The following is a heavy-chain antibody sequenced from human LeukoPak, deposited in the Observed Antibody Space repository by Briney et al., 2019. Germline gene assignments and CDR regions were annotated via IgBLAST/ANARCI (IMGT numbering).Heavy chain of an antibody. CDR3: ARDTPYYYDSSGQGAFDI. V-gene: IGHV1-18*01. CDR2: ISAYNGNT. Sequence: ASVKVSCKASGYTFTSYGISWVRQAPGQGLEWMGWISAYNGNTNYAQKLKGRVTMTTDPSTSTAYMELRSLRSDDTAVYYCARDTPYYYDSSGQGAFDIWGQGTMVTVSS. D-gene: IGHD3-22*01. J-gene: IGHJ3*02. CDR1: GYTFTSYG.